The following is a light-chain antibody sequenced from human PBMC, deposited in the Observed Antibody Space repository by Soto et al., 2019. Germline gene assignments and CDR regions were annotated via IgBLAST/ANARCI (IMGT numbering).Light chain of an antibody. J-gene: IGKJ1*01. CDR1: QSVSSK. Sequence: EIVMTQSPGTLSVSPGERVTLSCRASQSVSSKLVWYQQKPGQAPRLLIYGASTRATGIPARFSGSGSGTEFTLTISSLQSEDFAVYYCQQYNNWPRTFGQGTKVDIK. V-gene: IGKV3-15*01. CDR3: QQYNNWPRT. CDR2: GAS.